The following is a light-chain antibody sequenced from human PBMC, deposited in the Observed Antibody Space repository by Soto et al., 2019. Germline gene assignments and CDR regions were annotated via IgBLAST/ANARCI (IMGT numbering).Light chain of an antibody. CDR1: QSVSVNS. CDR2: AAS. V-gene: IGKV3-20*01. CDR3: QQYGGSPFT. J-gene: IGKJ3*01. Sequence: EIVVTQSPGNLSLPPGERATLSCRASQSVSVNSLAWYQQKGGQAPRLLIYAASTRATGVPDRFSGSGSGTDFALTISRLETEDFAVYYCQQYGGSPFTFGPGTKVDIK.